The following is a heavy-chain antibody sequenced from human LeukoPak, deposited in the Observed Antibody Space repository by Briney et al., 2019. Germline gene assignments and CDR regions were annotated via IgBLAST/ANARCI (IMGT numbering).Heavy chain of an antibody. CDR3: ARDSGRITIFLAVQNYFDY. J-gene: IGHJ4*02. D-gene: IGHD3-9*01. V-gene: IGHV1-2*02. CDR1: GYTFTGYY. Sequence: GASVTVSCKASGYTFTGYYMHWVGQAPGQGLEGMGWINPNRGGINYAQKFQGRVTMTRDTSISTAYMELSRLRSDDTAVYYCARDSGRITIFLAVQNYFDYWGQGTLVTVSS. CDR2: INPNRGGI.